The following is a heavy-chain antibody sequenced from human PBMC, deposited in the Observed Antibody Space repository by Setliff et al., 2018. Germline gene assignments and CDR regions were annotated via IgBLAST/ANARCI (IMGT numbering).Heavy chain of an antibody. Sequence: EASVKVSCTTSGFTFFSYAISWVRQAPGKGLEWVSAISGSGGSTYYADSVKGRFTIARDNSNSTLYLQMNSLRVEDTALYYCAKSSGSSSSTNLEYLGPGTLVTVSS. V-gene: IGHV3-23*01. J-gene: IGHJ4*02. CDR3: AKSSGSSSSTNLEY. CDR2: ISGSGGST. D-gene: IGHD6-6*01. CDR1: GFTFFSYA.